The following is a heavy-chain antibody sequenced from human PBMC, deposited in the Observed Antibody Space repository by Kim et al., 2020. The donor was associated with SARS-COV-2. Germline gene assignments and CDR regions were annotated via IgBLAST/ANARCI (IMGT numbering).Heavy chain of an antibody. V-gene: IGHV6-1*01. Sequence: SQTLSLTCVISGDSVSSNSAAWHWIRQSPSRGLEWLGRTYYRSKWYNDYAVSVKSRITINPDTSKNQFSLQLNSVTPEDTAVYYCARGPGGIAAAGNYYYYYYGMDVWGQGTTVTVSS. D-gene: IGHD6-13*01. CDR2: TYYRSKWYN. CDR3: ARGPGGIAAAGNYYYYYYGMDV. CDR1: GDSVSSNSAA. J-gene: IGHJ6*02.